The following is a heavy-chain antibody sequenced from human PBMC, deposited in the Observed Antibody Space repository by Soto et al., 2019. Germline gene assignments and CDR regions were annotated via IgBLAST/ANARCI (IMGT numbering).Heavy chain of an antibody. D-gene: IGHD6-6*01. V-gene: IGHV4-39*07. CDR1: GGSISSSSYY. CDR2: IYYSGST. CDR3: ARGRSSSGYYMDV. Sequence: PSETLSLTCTVSGGSISSSSYYWGWIRQPPGKGLEWIGSIYYSGSTYYNPSLKSRVTISVDTSKNQFSLKLSSVTAADTAVYYCARGRSSSGYYMDVWGKGTTVTVSS. J-gene: IGHJ6*03.